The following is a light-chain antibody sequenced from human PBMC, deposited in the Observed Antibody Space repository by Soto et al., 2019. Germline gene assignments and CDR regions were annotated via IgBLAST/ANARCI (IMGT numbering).Light chain of an antibody. Sequence: DIVLTQSPDSLAVSLGARVTINCKSSQSVLFSSNNLNYLAWYQQKPGQPPKLLIYWASTRDSGVPDRFSGSGSGTNFTLIINSLQAEDVAVYYCQQHYSTPLTFGGGTNVEIK. CDR3: QQHYSTPLT. CDR2: WAS. CDR1: QSVLFSSNNLNY. V-gene: IGKV4-1*01. J-gene: IGKJ4*01.